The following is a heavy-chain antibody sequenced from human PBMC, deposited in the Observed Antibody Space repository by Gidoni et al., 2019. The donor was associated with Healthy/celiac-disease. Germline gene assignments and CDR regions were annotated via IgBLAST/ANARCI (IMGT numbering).Heavy chain of an antibody. V-gene: IGHV3-21*01. CDR1: GFTFSSYS. CDR2: ISSGRGSV. D-gene: IGHD2-8*02. J-gene: IGHJ6*01. Sequence: GQLGESGGGLVKPGGARRLTCAVSGFTFSSYSMNWVRQAPGKGLEWVACISSGRGSVVHAGAVPGRLTRSRDNRKNSVYLRLYCRRSEDTAVCDCAAGGVWG. CDR3: AAGGV.